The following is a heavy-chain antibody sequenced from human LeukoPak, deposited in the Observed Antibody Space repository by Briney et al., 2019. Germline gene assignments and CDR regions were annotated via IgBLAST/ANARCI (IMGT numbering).Heavy chain of an antibody. Sequence: GGSLRLSCTVSGFTVSTNYMSWVRQAPGKGLEWVSVSYSGGSSYYADSVKGRFTISRDNSKNTLYLQMNSLRAEDTAVHFCAREEHYRRYFALWGRGTLVTVSS. D-gene: IGHD3-16*02. CDR2: SYSGGSS. CDR3: AREEHYRRYFAL. V-gene: IGHV3-53*01. J-gene: IGHJ2*01. CDR1: GFTVSTNY.